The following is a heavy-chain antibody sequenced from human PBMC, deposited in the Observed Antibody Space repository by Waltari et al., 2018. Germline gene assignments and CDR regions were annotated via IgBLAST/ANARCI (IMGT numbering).Heavy chain of an antibody. D-gene: IGHD3-16*02. CDR2: IRWNSGSI. CDR3: AKVSYDYVWGSYRPPEYYFDY. J-gene: IGHJ4*02. CDR1: GFTFDDYA. V-gene: IGHV3-9*01. Sequence: EVQLVESGGGLVQPGRSLRLSCAASGFTFDDYAMHWVRQAPGKGLEWVSGIRWNSGSIGYADSVKGRFTISRDNAKNSLYLQMNSLRAEDTALYYCAKVSYDYVWGSYRPPEYYFDYWGQGTLVTVSS.